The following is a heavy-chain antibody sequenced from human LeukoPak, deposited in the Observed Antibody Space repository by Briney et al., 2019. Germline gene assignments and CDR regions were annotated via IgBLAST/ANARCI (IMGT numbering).Heavy chain of an antibody. CDR3: ARRSRDYDSSGYGDY. CDR2: IYYSGST. V-gene: IGHV4-39*01. D-gene: IGHD3-22*01. J-gene: IGHJ4*02. CDR1: GGSISSSSYY. Sequence: SETLSLTCTVSGGSISSSSYYWGWIRQPPGKGLGWIGSIYYSGSTYSNPPLKSRVTIAVDTSKNQYSPKLSAVTAADTAVYYCARRSRDYDSSGYGDYWGQGTLVTVSS.